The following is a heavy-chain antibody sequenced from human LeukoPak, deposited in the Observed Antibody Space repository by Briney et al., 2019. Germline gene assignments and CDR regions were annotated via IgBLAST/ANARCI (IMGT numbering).Heavy chain of an antibody. CDR1: GGSVSSGSYY. D-gene: IGHD3-3*01. V-gene: IGHV4-61*01. CDR2: IYYSGST. CDR3: AREVPPHYDLDY. Sequence: PSETLSLTCTVSGGSVSSGSYYWSWLRQPPGKGLEWIGYIYYSGSTNYNPSLKSRVTISVDTSKNQFSLKLSSVTAADTAVYYCAREVPPHYDLDYWGQGTLVTVSS. J-gene: IGHJ4*02.